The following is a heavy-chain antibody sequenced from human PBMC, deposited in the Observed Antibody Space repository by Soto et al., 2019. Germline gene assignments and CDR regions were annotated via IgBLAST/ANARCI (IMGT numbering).Heavy chain of an antibody. CDR2: ISSSGSTI. CDR3: ARDLPSGPLRLLEWKSSGMDV. Sequence: GGSLRLSCAASGFTFSSYEMNWVRQAPGKGLEWVSYISSSGSTIYYADSVKGRFTISRDNAKNSLYLQMNSLRAEDTAVYYCARDLPSGPLRLLEWKSSGMDVWGQGTTVTVSS. J-gene: IGHJ6*02. D-gene: IGHD3-3*01. CDR1: GFTFSSYE. V-gene: IGHV3-48*03.